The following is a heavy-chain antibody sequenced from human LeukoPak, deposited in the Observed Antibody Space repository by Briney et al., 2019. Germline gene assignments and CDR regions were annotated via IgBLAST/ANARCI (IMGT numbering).Heavy chain of an antibody. V-gene: IGHV3-72*01. Sequence: GGSLRLSCAASGFTFSDHCMDWVRQAPGKGLEWVGRTRNKANSYTTEYAASVKGRSTISRDDSRKSLYLQMNSLKTEDTAVYYCARESGGGVLGYFDLWGRGTLVSVSS. CDR3: ARESGGGVLGYFDL. D-gene: IGHD3-10*01. CDR1: GFTFSDHC. CDR2: TRNKANSYTT. J-gene: IGHJ2*01.